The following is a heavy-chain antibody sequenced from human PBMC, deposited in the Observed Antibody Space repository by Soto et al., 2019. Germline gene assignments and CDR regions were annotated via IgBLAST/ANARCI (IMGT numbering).Heavy chain of an antibody. D-gene: IGHD1-26*01. J-gene: IGHJ4*02. CDR3: ARLGRVVGATTHLDY. CDR1: GFTFSSYW. Sequence: GGSLRLSCAASGFTFSSYWMSWVRQAPGKGLEWVANIKQDGSEKYYVDSVKGRFTTSRDNAKNSLYLQMNSLRAEDTAVYYCARLGRVVGATTHLDYWGQGTLVTVSS. CDR2: IKQDGSEK. V-gene: IGHV3-7*01.